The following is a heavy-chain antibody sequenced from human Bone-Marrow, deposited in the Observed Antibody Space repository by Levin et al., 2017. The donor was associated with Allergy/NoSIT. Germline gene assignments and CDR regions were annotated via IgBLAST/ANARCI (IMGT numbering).Heavy chain of an antibody. CDR2: ISAGGNYI. CDR1: GILFSSYD. D-gene: IGHD3-22*01. V-gene: IGHV3-21*01. J-gene: IGHJ6*02. CDR3: ASWAMYHYDRSAFDYFYYAMDV. Sequence: GESLKISCAASGILFSSYDMNWVRQAPGKGLEWVSSISAGGNYIYYADSVKGRFTISRDNAKNSLFLQMNSLRAEDTALYYCASWAMYHYDRSAFDYFYYAMDVWGQGTTVTVSS.